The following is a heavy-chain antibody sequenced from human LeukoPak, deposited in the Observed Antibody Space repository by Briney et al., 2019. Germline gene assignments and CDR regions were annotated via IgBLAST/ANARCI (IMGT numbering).Heavy chain of an antibody. CDR2: ISSSGSTI. CDR1: GFTFSSYE. J-gene: IGHJ6*02. V-gene: IGHV3-48*03. Sequence: GGSLRLSFAASGFTFSSYEMNWVRQAPGKGLEWVSYISSSGSTIYYADSVKGRFTISRDNAKNSLYLQMNSLRAEDTAVYYCARELITMVRGVKRGYGMDVWGQGTTVTVSS. D-gene: IGHD3-10*01. CDR3: ARELITMVRGVKRGYGMDV.